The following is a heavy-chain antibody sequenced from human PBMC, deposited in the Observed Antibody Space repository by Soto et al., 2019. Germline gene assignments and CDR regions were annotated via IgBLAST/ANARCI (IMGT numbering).Heavy chain of an antibody. J-gene: IGHJ6*02. D-gene: IGHD3-9*01. V-gene: IGHV1-3*01. CDR1: GYTFTSYA. Sequence: ASVKVSCKASGYTFTSYAMHLVRPAPGQRLEGMGWVNAGKGNAKYSQEFRGRVTMTRETSASTAYMELSSLRSEDTAVYYCARDLQSYDILTGYRYGMDVWGQGTTVTVSS. CDR3: ARDLQSYDILTGYRYGMDV. CDR2: VNAGKGNA.